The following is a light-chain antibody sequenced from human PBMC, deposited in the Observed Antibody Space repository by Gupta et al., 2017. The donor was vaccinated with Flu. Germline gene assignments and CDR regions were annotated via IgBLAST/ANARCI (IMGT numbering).Light chain of an antibody. V-gene: IGLV1-44*01. CDR1: SSNVGTNP. Sequence: QSVLTQPPSASGTPGQRVTISCSGSSSNVGTNPVNWYQQLPGTAPKLLLFSNNQRPSGVPDRFSGSRSGTSASLANSGLQSEDEADYYCAAWDDTLDGHVVFGGGTKLTVL. J-gene: IGLJ2*01. CDR2: SNN. CDR3: AAWDDTLDGHVV.